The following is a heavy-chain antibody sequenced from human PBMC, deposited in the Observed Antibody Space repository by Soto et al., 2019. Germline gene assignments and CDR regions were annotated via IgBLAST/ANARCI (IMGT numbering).Heavy chain of an antibody. CDR2: ISAYNGNT. CDR3: AKDQVIAAACDAFDI. D-gene: IGHD6-13*01. V-gene: IGHV1-18*01. J-gene: IGHJ3*02. Sequence: ASVKVSCKASGYTFTSYGISWVRQAPGQGLEWMGWISAYNGNTNYAQKLQGRVTMTTDTSTSTAYMELRSLRSDDTAVYYCAKDQVIAAACDAFDIWGQGTMVTVSS. CDR1: GYTFTSYG.